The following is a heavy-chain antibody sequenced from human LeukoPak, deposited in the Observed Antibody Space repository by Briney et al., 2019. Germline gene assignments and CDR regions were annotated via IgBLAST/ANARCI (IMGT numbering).Heavy chain of an antibody. Sequence: GGSLRLSCAASGFAFSSYEMNWVRQAPGKGLECVSYISSSGGTISYADSVKGRFTISRDNAKNALYLQMNSLRAEDTANYYCARGGNWFDPWGQGTLVTVSS. D-gene: IGHD3-16*01. J-gene: IGHJ5*02. CDR1: GFAFSSYE. CDR3: ARGGNWFDP. CDR2: ISSSGGTI. V-gene: IGHV3-48*03.